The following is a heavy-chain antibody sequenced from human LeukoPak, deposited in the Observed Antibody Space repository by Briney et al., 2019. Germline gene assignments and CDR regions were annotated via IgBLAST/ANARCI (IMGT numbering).Heavy chain of an antibody. J-gene: IGHJ4*02. D-gene: IGHD6-13*01. CDR2: IRSGGGIK. CDR1: GFTFRTYA. Sequence: GGSLRLSCAASGFTFRTYAMSWVRQAPGRGLEWVSAIRSGGGIKNYADSVKGRFTFSRDDTKNTLFLQMNGLRAEDTAVYDCAKRTDYSNNWYAFDYRGQGTMVTVSS. V-gene: IGHV3-23*01. CDR3: AKRTDYSNNWYAFDY.